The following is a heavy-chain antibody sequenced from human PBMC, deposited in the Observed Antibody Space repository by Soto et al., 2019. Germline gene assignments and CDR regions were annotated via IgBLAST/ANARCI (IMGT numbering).Heavy chain of an antibody. CDR3: ARDRPVDY. CDR2: IRNKTHSYST. CDR1: GFTFGDHY. V-gene: IGHV3-72*01. Sequence: PGGSLRLSCAASGFTFGDHYIDWVRQAPGKGLEWIGRIRNKTHSYSTAYAASVKGRLTISRDDSKNSVYLQMNNLRHEDTAVYFCARDRPVDYWGQGTPVTVSS. J-gene: IGHJ4*02.